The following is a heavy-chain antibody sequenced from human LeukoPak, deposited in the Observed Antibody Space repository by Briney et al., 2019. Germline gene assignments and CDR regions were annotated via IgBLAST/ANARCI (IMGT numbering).Heavy chain of an antibody. V-gene: IGHV1-2*02. CDR3: ARGGITMVRGSYFDY. Sequence: ASVKVSCKASGYTFTGYYMHWVRQAPGQGLEWMGWINPNSGGTNYAQKFQGRVTMTRDTSISTAYMELSRLRSDDTAVYYCARGGITMVRGSYFDYWGQGTLVTVSS. D-gene: IGHD3-10*01. CDR1: GYTFTGYY. CDR2: INPNSGGT. J-gene: IGHJ4*02.